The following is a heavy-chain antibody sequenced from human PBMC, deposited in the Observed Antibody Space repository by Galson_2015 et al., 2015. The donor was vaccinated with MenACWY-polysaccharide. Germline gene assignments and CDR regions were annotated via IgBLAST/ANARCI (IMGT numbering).Heavy chain of an antibody. Sequence: VSRINSDGSSTNSADSVKGRFTISRDNAKNTLYLQMNSLRAEDTALYYCARGYSAYDWGQGTLVTVSA. CDR2: INSDGSST. V-gene: IGHV3-74*01. CDR3: ARGYSAYD. J-gene: IGHJ4*02. D-gene: IGHD5-12*01.